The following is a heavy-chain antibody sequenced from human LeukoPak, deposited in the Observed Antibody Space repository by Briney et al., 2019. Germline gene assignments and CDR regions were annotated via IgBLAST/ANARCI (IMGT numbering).Heavy chain of an antibody. CDR3: ARVSIAATGGTFDI. D-gene: IGHD6-13*01. CDR2: IYYIGST. J-gene: IGHJ3*02. V-gene: IGHV4-59*01. Sequence: SETLSLTCTVSGDSISSYYWSWIRQPPGKGLEWIGYIYYIGSTSYNPSLKSRVSMSVDTSKNQFSLKLSSVTAADTAVYYCARVSIAATGGTFDIWGQGTMVTVSS. CDR1: GDSISSYY.